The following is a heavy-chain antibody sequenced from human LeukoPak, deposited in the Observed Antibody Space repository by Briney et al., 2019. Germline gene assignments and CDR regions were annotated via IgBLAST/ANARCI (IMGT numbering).Heavy chain of an antibody. Sequence: PSEILSLTCAVYGGSFSGYYWSWIRQPPGKGLEWIGEINHSGSTNYNPSLKSRVTISVDTSKNQFSLKLSSVTAADTAVYYCARRRYYYYGSGSYYGFDYWGQGTLVTVSS. CDR1: GGSFSGYY. J-gene: IGHJ4*02. CDR3: ARRRYYYYGSGSYYGFDY. CDR2: INHSGST. D-gene: IGHD3-10*01. V-gene: IGHV4-34*01.